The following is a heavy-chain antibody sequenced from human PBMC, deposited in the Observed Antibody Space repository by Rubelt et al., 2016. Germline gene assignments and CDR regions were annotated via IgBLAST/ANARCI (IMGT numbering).Heavy chain of an antibody. J-gene: IGHJ5*02. CDR2: IYHSGST. V-gene: IGHV4-38-2*02. CDR1: GYSISSGYY. CDR3: ARSLGGYEENWFDP. D-gene: IGHD5-12*01. Sequence: QVQLQESGPGLVKPSETLSLTCTVSGYSISSGYYWGWIRQPPGKGLEWIGSIYHSGSTYYNPSLKSRVIISVDTSKNQFALKLSSVTAADTAVYYCARSLGGYEENWFDPWGQGTLVTVSS.